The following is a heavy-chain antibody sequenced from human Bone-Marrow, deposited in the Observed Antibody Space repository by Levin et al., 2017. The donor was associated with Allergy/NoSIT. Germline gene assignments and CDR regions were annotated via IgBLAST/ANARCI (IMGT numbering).Heavy chain of an antibody. D-gene: IGHD1-14*01. CDR3: ARNRDSGLDY. Sequence: ASVKVSCKASGYTFINYYIHWVRQAPGQGLEWMGMINPSAGSTSYVQEFQGRVTMTSDTSTSTVYMELNSLRSEDTAVYYCARNRDSGLDYWGQGTLVTVSS. CDR2: INPSAGST. V-gene: IGHV1-46*01. J-gene: IGHJ4*02. CDR1: GYTFINYY.